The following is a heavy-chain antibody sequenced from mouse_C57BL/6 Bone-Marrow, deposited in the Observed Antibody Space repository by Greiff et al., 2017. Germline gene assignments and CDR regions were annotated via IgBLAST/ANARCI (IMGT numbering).Heavy chain of an antibody. CDR3: ARAEEYYYGFAY. V-gene: IGHV1-76*01. D-gene: IGHD1-1*01. Sequence: VQLQQSGAELVRPGASVKLSCKASGYTFTDYYINWVKQRPGQGLEWIARIYPGSGNTYYNEKFKGKATLTAEKSSSTAYMQLSSLTSEDSAVYFCARAEEYYYGFAYWGQGTLVTGSA. CDR1: GYTFTDYY. J-gene: IGHJ3*01. CDR2: IYPGSGNT.